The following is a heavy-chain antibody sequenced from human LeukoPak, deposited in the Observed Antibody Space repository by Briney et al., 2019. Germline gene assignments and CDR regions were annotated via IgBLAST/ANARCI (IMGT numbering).Heavy chain of an antibody. CDR1: GGSISSYY. D-gene: IGHD3-16*02. J-gene: IGHJ4*02. V-gene: IGHV4-59*12. Sequence: NPSETLSLTCTVSGGSISSYYWSWIRQPPGKGLEWIGYIYHSGSTYYNPSLKSRVTISVDRSKNQFSLKLSSVTAADTAVYYCARSRNHYDYVWGSYREEVFDYWGQGTLVTVSS. CDR2: IYHSGST. CDR3: ARSRNHYDYVWGSYREEVFDY.